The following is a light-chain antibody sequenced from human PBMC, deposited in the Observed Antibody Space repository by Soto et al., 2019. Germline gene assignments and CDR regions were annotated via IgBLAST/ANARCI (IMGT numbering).Light chain of an antibody. CDR3: QQYNNWPPWT. CDR1: QSVRSN. CDR2: GVS. Sequence: EIVMTQSPATLSLSPGERATLSCRTSQSVRSNLAWYQQKPGQAPRLLIYGVSTRATGIPARFSGSGSGTEFTLTINSLQSEDFAVYYCQQYNNWPPWTFGQGTKVEIK. J-gene: IGKJ1*01. V-gene: IGKV3-15*01.